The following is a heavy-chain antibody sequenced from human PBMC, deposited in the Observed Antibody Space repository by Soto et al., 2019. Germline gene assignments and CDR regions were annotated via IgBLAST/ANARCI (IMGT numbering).Heavy chain of an antibody. CDR2: MSYSRST. V-gene: IGHV4-39*01. D-gene: IGHD6-13*01. Sequence: PSETLSLTCFVSGGSISSNNYYWGWIRQPPGKGLEWIGSMSYSRSTYYNPSLKSRVTISVDTSKNQFSLKLTSVTAADTAVYYCARVSADGTKWGWGYVWGKGTTVTVSS. CDR1: GGSISSNNYY. CDR3: ARVSADGTKWGWGYV. J-gene: IGHJ6*04.